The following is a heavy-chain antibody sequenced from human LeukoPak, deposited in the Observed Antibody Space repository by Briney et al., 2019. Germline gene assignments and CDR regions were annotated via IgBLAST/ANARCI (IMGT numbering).Heavy chain of an antibody. J-gene: IGHJ4*02. V-gene: IGHV3-21*01. D-gene: IGHD4-17*01. CDR1: GFTFSSYS. CDR3: ARDGGYCGDYDPRALGH. Sequence: PGGSLRLYCAASGFTFSSYSMNWVRQAPGKGLEWVSSISSSSSYIYYADSVKGRFTISRDNAKNSLYLQMNSLRAEDTAVYYCARDGGYCGDYDPRALGHWGQGTLVTVSS. CDR2: ISSSSSYI.